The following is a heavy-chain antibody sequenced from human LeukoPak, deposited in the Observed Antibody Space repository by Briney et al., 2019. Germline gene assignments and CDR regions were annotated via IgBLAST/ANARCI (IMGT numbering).Heavy chain of an antibody. Sequence: ASVKVSCKASGYTFTSYDINWVRQATGQGLEWMGWMNPNSGNTGYAQKFQGGVIMTRNTSISTAYMELSSLRYEDTAVYYCARRGRASEIDYWGQGTLVTVSS. CDR1: GYTFTSYD. CDR3: ARRGRASEIDY. V-gene: IGHV1-8*01. J-gene: IGHJ4*02. CDR2: MNPNSGNT. D-gene: IGHD3-10*01.